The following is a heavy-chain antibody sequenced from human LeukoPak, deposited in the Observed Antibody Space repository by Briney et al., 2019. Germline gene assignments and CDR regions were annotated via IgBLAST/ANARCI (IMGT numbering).Heavy chain of an antibody. J-gene: IGHJ5*02. CDR1: GYTFTSYD. CDR2: MNPDSGNT. Sequence: ASVKVSCKASGYTFTSYDINWVRQATGQGPEWMGWMNPDSGNTGYAQKFQGRVTMTRTTSINTAYMELRSLGSEDTAVYYRARGSRYCSDISCYRTFDPWGQGTLVTVSS. V-gene: IGHV1-8*01. CDR3: ARGSRYCSDISCYRTFDP. D-gene: IGHD2-2*01.